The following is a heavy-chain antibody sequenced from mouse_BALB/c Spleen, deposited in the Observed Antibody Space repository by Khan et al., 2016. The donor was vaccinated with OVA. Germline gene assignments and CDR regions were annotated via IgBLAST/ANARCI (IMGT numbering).Heavy chain of an antibody. D-gene: IGHD3-2*02. CDR3: AREEALYHFDH. J-gene: IGHJ2*01. CDR1: GYIFTSYW. Sequence: VQLQQSGAELVRPGASVKLSCKTSGYIFTSYWIHWVKQRSGQGLEWIAWIYPGTDNSYYNEKFKDKATLTADKSSSTASMQLSSLKSEDSDVYFCAREEALYHFDHWGQGTTLTVSS. CDR2: IYPGTDNS. V-gene: IGHV1S132*01.